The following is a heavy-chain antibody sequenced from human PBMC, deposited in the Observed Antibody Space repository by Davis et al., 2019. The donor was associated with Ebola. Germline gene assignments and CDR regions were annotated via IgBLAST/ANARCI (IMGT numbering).Heavy chain of an antibody. D-gene: IGHD2-21*01. Sequence: MPGGSLRLSCTVSGGSISSYYWSWIRQPPGKGLEWIGYIYYSGSTNYNPSLKSRVTISVDTSKNQFSLKLSSVTAADTAVYYCARDSIIRAFDIWGQGTMVTVSS. CDR1: GGSISSYY. J-gene: IGHJ3*02. CDR2: IYYSGST. V-gene: IGHV4-59*01. CDR3: ARDSIIRAFDI.